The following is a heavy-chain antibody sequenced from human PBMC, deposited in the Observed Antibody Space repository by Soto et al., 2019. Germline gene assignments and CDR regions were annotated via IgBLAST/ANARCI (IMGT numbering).Heavy chain of an antibody. Sequence: SETLSLTCSVSGGSISSHSWNWIRQPPGRGLEWIGHVYSSGSTNYNPSLESRVTISVDTSKNQFSLKLTSLTAADTAVYYCARRVQANSAVVQGNWLDPWGQGTLVTVSS. D-gene: IGHD5-18*01. CDR3: ARRVQANSAVVQGNWLDP. CDR2: VYSSGST. J-gene: IGHJ5*02. CDR1: GGSISSHS. V-gene: IGHV4-59*08.